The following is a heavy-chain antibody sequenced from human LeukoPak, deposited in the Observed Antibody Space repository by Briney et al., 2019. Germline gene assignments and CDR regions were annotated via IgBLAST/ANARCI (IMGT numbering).Heavy chain of an antibody. CDR3: ARSSPVGGNPLH. J-gene: IGHJ4*02. Sequence: PSETLSLTCAVYGGSFSGYYWSWIRQPPGKGLEGIGEINHSGSTNYNPSLKSRVTISVDTSKNQFSLKLSSVTAADTAVYYCARSSPVGGNPLHWGQGTLVTVSS. CDR1: GGSFSGYY. V-gene: IGHV4-34*01. D-gene: IGHD4-23*01. CDR2: INHSGST.